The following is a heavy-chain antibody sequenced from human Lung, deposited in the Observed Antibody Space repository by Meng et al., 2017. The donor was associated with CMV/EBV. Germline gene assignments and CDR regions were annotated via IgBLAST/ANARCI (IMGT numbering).Heavy chain of an antibody. Sequence: ASXXVSXKASGYTFSRYAINWVRQATGQGLEWMGWMNPNRGNTGYAQKFQGRVTMTRNESISTAYMELSSLRSEDTAVYYCARVDYYYSSVYPMKYNWFDPWXQGTLVTVSS. D-gene: IGHD3-22*01. CDR2: MNPNRGNT. J-gene: IGHJ5*02. CDR1: GYTFSRYA. CDR3: ARVDYYYSSVYPMKYNWFDP. V-gene: IGHV1-8*01.